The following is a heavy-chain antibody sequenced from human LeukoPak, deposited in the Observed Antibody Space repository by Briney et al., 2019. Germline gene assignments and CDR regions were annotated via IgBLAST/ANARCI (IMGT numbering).Heavy chain of an antibody. CDR3: ARGVTTAHDAFDI. J-gene: IGHJ3*02. Sequence: GGSLRLSCAASGFSFSNYEMNWVRQAPGKGLEWVSHISSTGRSTYYPDSVKGRFTISRDNAENSLYLEMNSLRAEDTAFYYCARGVTTAHDAFDIWGQGTMVTVSS. CDR1: GFSFSNYE. D-gene: IGHD1/OR15-1a*01. V-gene: IGHV3-48*03. CDR2: ISSTGRST.